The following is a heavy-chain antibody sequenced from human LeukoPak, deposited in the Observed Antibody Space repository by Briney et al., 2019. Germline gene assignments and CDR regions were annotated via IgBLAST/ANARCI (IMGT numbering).Heavy chain of an antibody. CDR1: SFSLSSYW. J-gene: IGHJ4*02. D-gene: IGHD3-16*01. CDR2: INSDGSRT. Sequence: PGGSLRLSCAASSFSLSSYWMHWVRQAPGKGLLWVSHINSDGSRTDYADSVKGRFTISRDNAKNTLYLQMNSLSAEDTAVYYCARGNPLGHFWGQGTLVTVSS. CDR3: ARGNPLGHF. V-gene: IGHV3-74*01.